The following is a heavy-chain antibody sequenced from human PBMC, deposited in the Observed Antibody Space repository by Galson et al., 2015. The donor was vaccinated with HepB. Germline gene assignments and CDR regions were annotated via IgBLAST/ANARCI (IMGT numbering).Heavy chain of an antibody. V-gene: IGHV3-53*01. CDR3: ARGGSGYFDY. CDR2: IYSGGST. D-gene: IGHD1-26*01. CDR1: GFTFDDYA. Sequence: SLRLSCAASGFTFDDYAMHWVRQAPGKGLEWVSVIYSGGSTYYADSVKGRFTISRDNSKNTLYLQMNSLRAEDTAVYYCARGGSGYFDYWGQGTLVTVSS. J-gene: IGHJ4*02.